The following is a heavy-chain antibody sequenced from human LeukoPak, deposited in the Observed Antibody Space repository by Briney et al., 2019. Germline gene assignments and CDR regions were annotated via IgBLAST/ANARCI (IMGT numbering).Heavy chain of an antibody. Sequence: GASVKVSCKASGYTFTGYYMHWVRQAPGQGLEWMGWINPNSGGTNYAQKFQGRVIMTRDTSISTAYMELSRLRSDDTAVYYCARETRNYYDSSGFYRSFDYWGQGTLVTVSS. V-gene: IGHV1-2*02. CDR1: GYTFTGYY. D-gene: IGHD3-22*01. CDR2: INPNSGGT. CDR3: ARETRNYYDSSGFYRSFDY. J-gene: IGHJ4*02.